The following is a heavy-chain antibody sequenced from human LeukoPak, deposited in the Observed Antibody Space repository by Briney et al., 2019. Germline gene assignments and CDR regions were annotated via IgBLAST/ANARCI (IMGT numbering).Heavy chain of an antibody. J-gene: IGHJ3*02. D-gene: IGHD5-12*01. CDR1: GGSFSGYY. Sequence: SETLSLTCAVYGGSFSGYYWSWIRQPPGRGLEWIGEINHSGSTNYNPSLKSRVTISVDTSKNQFSLKLSSVTAADTAVYYCARPRDIVATGAFDIWGQGTMVTVSS. CDR2: INHSGST. CDR3: ARPRDIVATGAFDI. V-gene: IGHV4-34*01.